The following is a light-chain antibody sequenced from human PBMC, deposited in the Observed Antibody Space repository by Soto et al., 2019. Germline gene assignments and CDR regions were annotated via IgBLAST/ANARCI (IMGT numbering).Light chain of an antibody. CDR2: GVS. CDR1: QSVRSSY. J-gene: IGKJ1*01. CDR3: QQYGTSPRT. Sequence: EIALTQSPGTLSLSPGERATLSCRASQSVRSSYLAWYQQKLGQAPRLLIYGVSNRATGIPDRFSGSGSGTDFTLTISRLESEDFVVYYCQQYGTSPRTFGQGTKVEIK. V-gene: IGKV3-20*01.